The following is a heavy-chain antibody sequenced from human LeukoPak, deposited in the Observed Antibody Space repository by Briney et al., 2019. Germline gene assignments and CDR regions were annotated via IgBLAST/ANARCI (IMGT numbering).Heavy chain of an antibody. CDR2: IVVGSGNT. CDR3: ASPWVHYGDYWFDP. Sequence: SVKVSCKASGFTFTSSAMQWVRQARGQRLEWIGWIVVGSGNTNYAQKFQERVTITRDMSTSTAYMELSSLRSEDTAVYYCASPWVHYGDYWFDPWGQGTLVTVSS. V-gene: IGHV1-58*02. CDR1: GFTFTSSA. J-gene: IGHJ5*02. D-gene: IGHD4-17*01.